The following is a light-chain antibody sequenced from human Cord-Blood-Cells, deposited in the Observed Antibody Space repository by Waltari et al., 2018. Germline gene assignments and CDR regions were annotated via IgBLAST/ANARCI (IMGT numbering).Light chain of an antibody. CDR3: CSYAGSSTYV. CDR2: EGS. CDR1: SGDVGIYNL. J-gene: IGLJ1*01. Sequence: QSALTQPASVSGSPGQSITISCTGTSGDVGIYNLVSWYQQHPGKAPKLMIYEGSKRPSGVSNRFSGSKSGNTASLTISGLQAEDEADYYCCSYAGSSTYVFGTGTKVTVL. V-gene: IGLV2-23*01.